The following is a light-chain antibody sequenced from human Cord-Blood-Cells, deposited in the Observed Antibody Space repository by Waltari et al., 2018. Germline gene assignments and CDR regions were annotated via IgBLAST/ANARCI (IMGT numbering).Light chain of an antibody. Sequence: EIVMTQSPATLSVSPGERATLSCRASKSFSSNLAWYQQKPGQAPRLLIYGASTRATGIPARFSGSGSGTEFTLTISSLQSEDFAVYYCEQYNNWPPFTFGPGTKVDIK. CDR2: GAS. J-gene: IGKJ3*01. CDR3: EQYNNWPPFT. CDR1: KSFSSN. V-gene: IGKV3-15*01.